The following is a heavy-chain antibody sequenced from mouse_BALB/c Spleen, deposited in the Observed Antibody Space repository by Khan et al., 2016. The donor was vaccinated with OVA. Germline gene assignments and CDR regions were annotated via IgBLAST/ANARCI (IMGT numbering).Heavy chain of an antibody. J-gene: IGHJ3*01. D-gene: IGHD1-1*01. Sequence: EVELVESGGGLVKPGGPLKLSCAASGFTFSTYAMSWVRQTPEKRLEWVATISSGGDYTYYPDSVKGRFTISRDNAKNTLYLQMNSLRSEDTAMYYFARHNYGPFAYWGQGTLVTVSA. V-gene: IGHV5-9-3*01. CDR1: GFTFSTYA. CDR3: ARHNYGPFAY. CDR2: ISSGGDYT.